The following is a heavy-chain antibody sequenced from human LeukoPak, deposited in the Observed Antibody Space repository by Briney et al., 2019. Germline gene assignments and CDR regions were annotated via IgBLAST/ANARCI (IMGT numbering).Heavy chain of an antibody. Sequence: PGGPLRLSCAASGFTFSSYWMSWVRQAPGKGLEWVANIKQDGSEKYYVDSVKGRFTISRDNAKNSLYLQMNSLRAEDTAVYYCARDHRPGYGSGSYYGYWGQGTLVTVSS. CDR1: GFTFSSYW. CDR3: ARDHRPGYGSGSYYGY. CDR2: IKQDGSEK. V-gene: IGHV3-7*01. J-gene: IGHJ4*02. D-gene: IGHD3-10*01.